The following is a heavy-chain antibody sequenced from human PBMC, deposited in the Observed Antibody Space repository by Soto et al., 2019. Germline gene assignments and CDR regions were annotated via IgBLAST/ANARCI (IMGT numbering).Heavy chain of an antibody. CDR3: ARAVAVPADFDY. CDR2: MKPNSGNT. D-gene: IGHD6-19*01. J-gene: IGHJ4*02. CDR1: GYTFTSYA. Sequence: ASVKVSCKASGYTFTSYAMHWVRQATGQGLEWMGWMKPNSGNTAYSQKFQGRVTITRDTSASTAYMELSSLRSEDTAVYFCARAVAVPADFDYWGQGTLVTVSS. V-gene: IGHV1-3*01.